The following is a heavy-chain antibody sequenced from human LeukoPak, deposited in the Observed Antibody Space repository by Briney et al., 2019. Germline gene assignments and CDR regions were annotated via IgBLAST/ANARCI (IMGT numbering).Heavy chain of an antibody. J-gene: IGHJ4*02. CDR3: ATRGDILTGYPYYFDY. CDR1: GFTFSSYA. V-gene: IGHV3-23*01. D-gene: IGHD3-9*01. CDR2: ISGSGGST. Sequence: GGSLRLSCAASGFTFSSYAMSWVRQAPGRGLEWVSAISGSGGSTYYADSVKGRFTISRDNSKNTLYLQMNSLRAEDTAVYYCATRGDILTGYPYYFDYWGQGTLVTVSS.